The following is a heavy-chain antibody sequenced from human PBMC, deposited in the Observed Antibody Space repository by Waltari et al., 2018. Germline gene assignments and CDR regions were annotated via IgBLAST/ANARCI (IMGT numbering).Heavy chain of an antibody. CDR3: ARHPYSYGYYFDY. Sequence: QVQLQQWGAGLLKPSETLSLTCAVYGGSFSGSYWSWIRQPPGKGLEWIGEINHSGSTNYNPSLKSRVTISVDTSKNQFSLKLSSVTAADTAVYYCARHPYSYGYYFDYWGQGTLVTVSS. V-gene: IGHV4-34*01. D-gene: IGHD5-18*01. J-gene: IGHJ4*02. CDR2: INHSGST. CDR1: GGSFSGSY.